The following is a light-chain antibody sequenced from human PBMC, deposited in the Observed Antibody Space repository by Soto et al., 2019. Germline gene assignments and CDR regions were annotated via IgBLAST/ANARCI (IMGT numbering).Light chain of an antibody. V-gene: IGLV2-11*01. CDR2: DVT. Sequence: QSVLTQPRSVSGSPGQSVTISCTGTSSDVGGSDYVSWFQHYPGKGPKLLIYDVTRRPSGVPDRFSGSKSGNTASLTISGLQTEDEADYYCNSYVAGSNVFGTGTKVTVL. CDR1: SSDVGGSDY. J-gene: IGLJ1*01. CDR3: NSYVAGSNV.